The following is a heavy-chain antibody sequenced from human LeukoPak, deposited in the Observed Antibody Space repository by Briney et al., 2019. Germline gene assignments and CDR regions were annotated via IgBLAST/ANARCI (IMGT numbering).Heavy chain of an antibody. D-gene: IGHD5-24*01. CDR1: GGSISSSSYY. J-gene: IGHJ4*03. CDR2: IYYSGST. Sequence: SETLSLTCTVSGGSISSSSYYWGWIRQPPGKGLEWIGSIYYSGSTYYNPSLKSRVTISVDTSKNQFSLKLSSVIAADTAVYYCARGATISETGYFDFWGQGTLVTVSS. CDR3: ARGATISETGYFDF. V-gene: IGHV4-39*01.